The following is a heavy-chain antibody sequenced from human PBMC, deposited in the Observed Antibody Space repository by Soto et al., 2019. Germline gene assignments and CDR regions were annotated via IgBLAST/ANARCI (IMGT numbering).Heavy chain of an antibody. D-gene: IGHD4-4*01. V-gene: IGHV3-30-3*01. CDR1: GFTMFSSYD. Sequence: QVQLVESGGGVVQPGRSLRLSCVASGFTMFSSYDMHWVRQAPGKGLEWVGFIPDDDADNKVYADSVRGRFTISRDNSTTTVYLPMDSLRVEDMDGYYCGREAYSKSLGYWGQGTLVIVSS. CDR2: IPDDDADNK. J-gene: IGHJ4*02. CDR3: GREAYSKSLGY.